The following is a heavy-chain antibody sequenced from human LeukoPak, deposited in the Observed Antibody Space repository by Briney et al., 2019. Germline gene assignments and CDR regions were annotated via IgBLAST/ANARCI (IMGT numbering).Heavy chain of an antibody. CDR1: GFTVSSNS. CDR2: ISGSGGST. CDR3: AKDRWGAVASFDY. J-gene: IGHJ4*02. Sequence: GGSLRLSCTVSGFTVSSNSMSWVRQAPGKGLEWVSAISGSGGSTYYADSVKGRFTISRDNSKNTLYLQMNSLGTEDTAVYYCAKDRWGAVASFDYWGQGTLVTVSS. D-gene: IGHD6-19*01. V-gene: IGHV3-23*01.